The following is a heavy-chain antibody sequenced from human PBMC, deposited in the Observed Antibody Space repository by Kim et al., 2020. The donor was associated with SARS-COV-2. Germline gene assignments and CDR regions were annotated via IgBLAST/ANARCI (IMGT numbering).Heavy chain of an antibody. Sequence: GGSLRLSCAASGFSVSTYDMTWVRQAPGKGLDWVSVIYSDGSTYYARSVRGRFTISRDSSKNTMDLEMNSLGADDTAVYYCARDWGAFGHWGQGTLGAV. CDR3: ARDWGAFGH. J-gene: IGHJ4*02. D-gene: IGHD3-3*02. CDR1: GFSVSTYD. V-gene: IGHV3-53*01. CDR2: IYSDGST.